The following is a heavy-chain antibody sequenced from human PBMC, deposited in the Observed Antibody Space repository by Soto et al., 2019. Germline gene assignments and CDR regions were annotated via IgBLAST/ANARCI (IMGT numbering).Heavy chain of an antibody. CDR1: GFAVSSKY. J-gene: IGHJ4*02. CDR3: VQTTGWPGFDF. V-gene: IGHV3-53*01. CDR2: IYGGGTT. D-gene: IGHD6-19*01. Sequence: EVQLVESGGGLIQPGGSLRLSCAASGFAVSSKYMTWVRQAPGKGLEWVSVIYGGGTTYYADSVKGRLTISRDTSKNTLYLQMNSLRAEDKAVYYCVQTTGWPGFDFWGQGTLVTVSS.